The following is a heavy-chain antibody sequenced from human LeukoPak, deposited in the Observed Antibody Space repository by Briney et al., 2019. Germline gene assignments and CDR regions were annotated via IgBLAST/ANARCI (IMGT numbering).Heavy chain of an antibody. CDR1: GGSFSGYY. J-gene: IGHJ4*02. CDR3: ARHGRNYDILTGYSQSYYFDY. V-gene: IGHV4-59*01. CDR2: IYYSGST. Sequence: SETLSLTCAVYGGSFSGYYWSWIRQPPGKGLEWIGYIYYSGSTNYNSSLKSRITISVDTSKNQFSLKLSSVTAADTAVYYCARHGRNYDILTGYSQSYYFDYWGQGTLVTVSS. D-gene: IGHD3-9*01.